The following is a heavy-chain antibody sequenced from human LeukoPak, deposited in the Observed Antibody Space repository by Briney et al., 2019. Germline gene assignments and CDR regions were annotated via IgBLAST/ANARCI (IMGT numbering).Heavy chain of an antibody. V-gene: IGHV3-74*01. CDR3: ARALGSPLDY. CDR2: INSDGSST. D-gene: IGHD1-26*01. Sequence: GGSLRLSCAASGFTFSSNWLHWVRQAPGKGLVWVSRINSDGSSTNYANSVKGRFTISRDNAKNTLYLQMNSLRAEDTAVYYCARALGSPLDYWGQGTLVTVSS. CDR1: GFTFSSNW. J-gene: IGHJ4*02.